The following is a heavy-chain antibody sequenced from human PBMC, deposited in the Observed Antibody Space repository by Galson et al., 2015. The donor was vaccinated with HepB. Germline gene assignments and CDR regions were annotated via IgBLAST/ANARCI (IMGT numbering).Heavy chain of an antibody. Sequence: QSGAEVKKPGESLRISCKGSGYSFTSYWISWVRQMPGKGLEWMGRIDPSDSYTNYSPSFQGHVTISADKSISTAYLQWSSLKASDTAMYYCARQVVGATLYYYYGMDVWGQGTTVTVSS. CDR2: IDPSDSYT. J-gene: IGHJ6*02. CDR3: ARQVVGATLYYYYGMDV. D-gene: IGHD1-26*01. CDR1: GYSFTSYW. V-gene: IGHV5-10-1*01.